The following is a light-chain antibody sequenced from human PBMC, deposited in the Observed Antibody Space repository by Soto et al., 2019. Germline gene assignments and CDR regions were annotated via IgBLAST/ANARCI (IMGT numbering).Light chain of an antibody. CDR3: QKYNSALT. J-gene: IGKJ5*01. V-gene: IGKV3-15*01. CDR1: QSVSSN. Sequence: EIVMTQSPATLSVSPGERATLSCRASQSVSSNLAWYQQKPGQAPRLLIYGASTRATGIPARFSGSGSGTEFTLTISSLQPEDVATYYCQKYNSALTFGQGTRLEI. CDR2: GAS.